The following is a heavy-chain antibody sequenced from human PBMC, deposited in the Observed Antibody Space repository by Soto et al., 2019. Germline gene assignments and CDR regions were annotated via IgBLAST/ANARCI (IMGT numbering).Heavy chain of an antibody. J-gene: IGHJ6*02. CDR2: IMPVFPTP. D-gene: IGHD1-1*01. Sequence: QVQLAQSGAEVKKPGSSVKVSCKASGGTFSTSAISWVRQAPGQGLEWVGGIMPVFPTPDYAQKFQGRVTITADESTTTAYLELTSLRTDDTAVYYCARDKVRLQLGSNYYYILDVWGQGTAITVSS. CDR3: ARDKVRLQLGSNYYYILDV. CDR1: GGTFSTSA. V-gene: IGHV1-69*12.